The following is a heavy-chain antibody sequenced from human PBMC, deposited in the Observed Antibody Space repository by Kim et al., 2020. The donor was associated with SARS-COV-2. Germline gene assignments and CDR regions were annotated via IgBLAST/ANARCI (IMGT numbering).Heavy chain of an antibody. V-gene: IGHV4-59*08. Sequence: SETLSLTCTVSGGSISSYYWSWIRQPPGKGLEWIGYIYYSGSTNYNPSLKSRVTISVDTSKNQFSLKLSSVTAADTAVYYCARLHRWRIAARPGYYYGMDVWGQGTTVTVSS. CDR1: GGSISSYY. CDR3: ARLHRWRIAARPGYYYGMDV. D-gene: IGHD6-6*01. CDR2: IYYSGST. J-gene: IGHJ6*02.